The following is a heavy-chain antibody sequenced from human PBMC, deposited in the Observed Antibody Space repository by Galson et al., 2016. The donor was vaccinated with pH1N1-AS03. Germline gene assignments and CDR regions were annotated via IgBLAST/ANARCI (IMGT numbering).Heavy chain of an antibody. CDR1: GFTFRNCW. Sequence: SLRLSCAASGFTFRNCWMSWVRQAPGKRLEWVANIKHDGSEKYSVDSVKGRFTISRDNAKNSLYLQLNSLRAEDTAVYYCASLDSSAYYWTFDFWGQGTRVTVSS. V-gene: IGHV3-7*03. D-gene: IGHD3-22*01. CDR2: IKHDGSEK. CDR3: ASLDSSAYYWTFDF. J-gene: IGHJ4*02.